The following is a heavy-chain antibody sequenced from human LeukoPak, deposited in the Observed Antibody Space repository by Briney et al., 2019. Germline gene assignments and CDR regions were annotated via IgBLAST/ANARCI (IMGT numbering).Heavy chain of an antibody. V-gene: IGHV4-30-2*01. CDR1: GDSISSGGYS. D-gene: IGHD6-13*01. J-gene: IGHJ4*02. CDR3: ARARESMATAGSFFDF. Sequence: SQTLSLTCGVSGDSISSGGYSWSWTRQPPGNGLEWIGYIYHSGHTNYNPSLKSRVSISVDRSKNQFSLKLRSVTAADTAVYYCARARESMATAGSFFDFWGQGTLVTVSS. CDR2: IYHSGHT.